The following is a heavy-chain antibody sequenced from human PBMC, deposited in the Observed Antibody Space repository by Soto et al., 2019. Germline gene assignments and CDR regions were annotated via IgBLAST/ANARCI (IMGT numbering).Heavy chain of an antibody. J-gene: IGHJ4*02. CDR3: ARHDFQGIAAARKEFDY. CDR2: IYYSGST. Sequence: QLQLQESGPGLVKPSETLSLTCTVSGGSISSSSHYWGWIRQPPGKGLEWIGSIYYSGSTYYNPSLKSRVTISVDTSKNQFSLKLSSVTAADTAVYYCARHDFQGIAAARKEFDYWGQGTLVTVSS. CDR1: GGSISSSSHY. V-gene: IGHV4-39*01. D-gene: IGHD6-13*01.